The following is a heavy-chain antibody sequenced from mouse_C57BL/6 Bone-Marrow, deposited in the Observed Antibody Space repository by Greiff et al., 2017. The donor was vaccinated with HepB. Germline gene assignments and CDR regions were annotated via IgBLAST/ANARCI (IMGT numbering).Heavy chain of an antibody. J-gene: IGHJ4*01. Sequence: QVQLQHPGAELVKPGASVKLSCKASGYTFTSYWMHWVKQRPGRGLEWIGRIDPNSGGTKYNEKFKSKATLTVDKPSSTAYMQLSSLTSEDSAVYYCASRWLLRERYYYAMDYWGQGTSVTVSS. CDR1: GYTFTSYW. D-gene: IGHD2-3*01. V-gene: IGHV1-72*01. CDR2: IDPNSGGT. CDR3: ASRWLLRERYYYAMDY.